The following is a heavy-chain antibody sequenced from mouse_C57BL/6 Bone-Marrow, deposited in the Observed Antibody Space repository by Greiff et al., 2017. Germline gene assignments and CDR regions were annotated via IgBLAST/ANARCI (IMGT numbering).Heavy chain of an antibody. CDR3: ARSRWLLNY. J-gene: IGHJ2*01. Sequence: EVQLQQSGPELVKPGASVKISCKASGYTFTDYYMNWVKQSHGKSLEWIGDINPNNGGTSYNQKFKGKATLTVDKSSSTAYMELRSLTSEDSAVYYSARSRWLLNYWGQGTTLTVSS. V-gene: IGHV1-26*01. CDR2: INPNNGGT. CDR1: GYTFTDYY. D-gene: IGHD2-3*01.